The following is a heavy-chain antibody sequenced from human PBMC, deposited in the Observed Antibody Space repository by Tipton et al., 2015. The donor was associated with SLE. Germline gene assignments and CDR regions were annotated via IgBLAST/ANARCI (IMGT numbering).Heavy chain of an antibody. D-gene: IGHD4-11*01. V-gene: IGHV4-61*02. CDR3: ARGLYSNFYYNYYMDV. J-gene: IGHJ6*03. CDR1: GGSISRGSYF. CDR2: IYSTGST. Sequence: TLSLTCSVSGGSISRGSYFWSWIRQPAGKGLEWIGRIYSTGSTDYNPSLKTRVTISVDTSKDQFSLRLSSVTAADTAAYFCARGLYSNFYYNYYMDVWGKGTTVTVS.